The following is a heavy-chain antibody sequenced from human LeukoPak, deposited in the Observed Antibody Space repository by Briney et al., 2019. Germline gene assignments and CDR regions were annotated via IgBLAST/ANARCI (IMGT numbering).Heavy chain of an antibody. V-gene: IGHV3-33*06. CDR3: AKSPIAVARRGYFDC. CDR1: GFTFSSYG. J-gene: IGHJ4*02. Sequence: GGSLRLSCAASGFTFSSYGMHWVRQAPGKGLEWVAVIWYDGSNKYYADSVKGRFTISRDNSKNTLYLQMNSLRADDTALYHCAKSPIAVARRGYFDCWGQGTLVTVSS. CDR2: IWYDGSNK. D-gene: IGHD6-19*01.